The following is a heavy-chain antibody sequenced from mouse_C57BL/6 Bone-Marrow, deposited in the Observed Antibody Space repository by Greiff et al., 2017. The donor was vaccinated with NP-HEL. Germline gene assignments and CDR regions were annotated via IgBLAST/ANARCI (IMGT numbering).Heavy chain of an antibody. CDR2: ISSGGDYI. J-gene: IGHJ2*01. CDR3: TRDKYPFDY. Sequence: EVKVEESGEGLVKPGGSLKLSCAASGFTFSSYAMSWVRQTPEKRLEWVAYISSGGDYIYYADTVKGRFTISRDNARNTLYLQMSSLKSEDTAMYYCTRDKYPFDYWGQGTTLTVSS. CDR1: GFTFSSYA. V-gene: IGHV5-9-1*02. D-gene: IGHD5-1*01.